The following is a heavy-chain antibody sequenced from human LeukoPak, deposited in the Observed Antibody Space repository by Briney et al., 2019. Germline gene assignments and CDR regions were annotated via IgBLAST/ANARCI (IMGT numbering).Heavy chain of an antibody. Sequence: SETLSLTCAVYGGSFNGYYWSWIRHPPGKGMEWIGEINHSESTNYNPSLKSRVTISVDTSKNQFSLKLTSVTAADTAVYYCAREANRDGYTLSFDIWGQGTMVTVSS. CDR1: GGSFNGYY. CDR2: INHSEST. V-gene: IGHV4-34*01. CDR3: AREANRDGYTLSFDI. D-gene: IGHD5-24*01. J-gene: IGHJ3*02.